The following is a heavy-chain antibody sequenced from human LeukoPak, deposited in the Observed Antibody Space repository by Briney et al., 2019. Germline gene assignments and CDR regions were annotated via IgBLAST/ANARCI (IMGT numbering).Heavy chain of an antibody. D-gene: IGHD1-26*01. Sequence: SETLSLTCTVSGGSISSSSYYWGWIRQPPGKGLEWIGSIYYSGSTYYNPSLKSRVTISVDTSKNQFSLKLSSVTAADTAVNYCASSLLGATSPGFGYWGQGTLVTVPS. J-gene: IGHJ4*02. CDR2: IYYSGST. CDR1: GGSISSSSYY. CDR3: ASSLLGATSPGFGY. V-gene: IGHV4-39*01.